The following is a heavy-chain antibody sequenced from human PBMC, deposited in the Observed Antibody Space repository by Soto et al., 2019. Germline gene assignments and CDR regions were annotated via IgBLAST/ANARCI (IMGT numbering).Heavy chain of an antibody. CDR2: ISWNSGSI. Sequence: GGSLRLSCTASGFTFDDYAMHWVRQAPGKGLEWVSGISWNSGSIGYADSVKGRFTISRDDSKNSAYLQMNSLKIDDTAVYYCVRVDKQLGTTFFDHWGQGILVTVSS. J-gene: IGHJ4*02. CDR3: VRVDKQLGTTFFDH. V-gene: IGHV3-9*01. CDR1: GFTFDDYA. D-gene: IGHD1-1*01.